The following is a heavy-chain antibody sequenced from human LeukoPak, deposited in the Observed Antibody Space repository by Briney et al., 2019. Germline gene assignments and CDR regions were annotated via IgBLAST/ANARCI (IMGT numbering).Heavy chain of an antibody. Sequence: PGGSLRLSCAASGFTFSSYGMSWVRQAPGKGLEWVSAISGSGGSTYYADSVKGRFTISRDDSKNTLYLQMNSLRAEDTAVYYCAKDERTGATVTALDCWGQGTLVTVSS. D-gene: IGHD4-17*01. CDR1: GFTFSSYG. CDR2: ISGSGGST. J-gene: IGHJ4*02. V-gene: IGHV3-23*01. CDR3: AKDERTGATVTALDC.